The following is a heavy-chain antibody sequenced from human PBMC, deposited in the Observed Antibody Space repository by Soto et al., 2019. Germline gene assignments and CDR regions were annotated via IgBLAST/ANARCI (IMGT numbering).Heavy chain of an antibody. V-gene: IGHV3-15*01. CDR2: IKSKNDGGTT. J-gene: IGHJ4*02. D-gene: IGHD6-19*01. CDR3: TTVPAASGWWL. Sequence: GGSLRLSCAASGFTFSNAWMSWVRQAPGKGLEWVGRIKSKNDGGTTDYAAPVKGRFTISRDDSKNTLYLQMNSLKTEDTAVYYCTTVPAASGWWLGGQGPFVTVSS. CDR1: GFTFSNAW.